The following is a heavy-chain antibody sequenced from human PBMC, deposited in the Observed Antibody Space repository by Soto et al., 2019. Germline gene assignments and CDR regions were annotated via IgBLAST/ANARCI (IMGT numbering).Heavy chain of an antibody. D-gene: IGHD2-15*01. Sequence: AGGSLRLSCAASGFTFSGNWMTWVRQAPGKGLEWVATMNVDGSETFYVGSVRGRFTISRDNAKNSLYLQMDSLRAEDTAVYYCVRVGWLGWEFYSWGQGTPVTVSS. CDR1: GFTFSGNW. J-gene: IGHJ4*02. CDR2: MNVDGSET. CDR3: VRVGWLGWEFYS. V-gene: IGHV3-7*01.